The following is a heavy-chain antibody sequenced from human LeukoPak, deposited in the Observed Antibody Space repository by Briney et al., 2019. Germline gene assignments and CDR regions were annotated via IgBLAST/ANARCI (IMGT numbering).Heavy chain of an antibody. CDR3: AREGANAFQDY. V-gene: IGHV3-30*03. CDR1: GFTFSNYA. Sequence: GGSLRLSCAASGFTFSNYAMHWVRQAPGKGLEWVAVISYDGSNKYYADSVKGRFTISRDNSKNTLYLQMNSLRAEDTAVYYCAREGANAFQDYWGQGTLVTVSS. D-gene: IGHD3-3*02. J-gene: IGHJ4*02. CDR2: ISYDGSNK.